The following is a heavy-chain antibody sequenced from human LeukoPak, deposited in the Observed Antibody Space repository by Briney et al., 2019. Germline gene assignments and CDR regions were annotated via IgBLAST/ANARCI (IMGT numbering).Heavy chain of an antibody. D-gene: IGHD3-10*01. CDR2: IYSGGST. J-gene: IGHJ4*02. CDR1: GFTVSSEY. Sequence: PGGSLRLSCAASGFTVSSEYMNWVRQAPGKGLEWVAVIYSGGSTYYADSVKGRFTISRDNSKNTLYLQMNNLRAEDTAIYYCATDSYVSGSYYRLFYWGQGTLVTVSS. CDR3: ATDSYVSGSYYRLFY. V-gene: IGHV3-53*01.